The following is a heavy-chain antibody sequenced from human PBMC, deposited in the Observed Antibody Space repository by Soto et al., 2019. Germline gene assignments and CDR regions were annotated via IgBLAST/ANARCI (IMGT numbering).Heavy chain of an antibody. V-gene: IGHV1-18*04. CDR1: GYTFTSYG. J-gene: IGHJ5*02. Sequence: ASVKVSCKASGYTFTSYGISWVLQAPGQGLEWMGWISAYNGNTNYAQKLQGRVTMTTDTSTSTAYMELRSLRCDDTAVYYCARDRAYSGSSRPQGWFDPWGQGTLVTVSS. CDR2: ISAYNGNT. CDR3: ARDRAYSGSSRPQGWFDP. D-gene: IGHD1-26*01.